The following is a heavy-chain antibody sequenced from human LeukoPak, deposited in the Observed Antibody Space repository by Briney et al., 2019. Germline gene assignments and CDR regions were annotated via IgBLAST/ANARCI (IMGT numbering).Heavy chain of an antibody. CDR3: ARTPDIAQFDY. J-gene: IGHJ4*02. CDR2: IRQDGREK. V-gene: IGHV3-7*05. D-gene: IGHD5-12*01. CDR1: GXSFSSYW. Sequence: GGSLRLSCVASGXSFSSYWMSWVRQAPGRGLEWVASIRQDGREKYYVDSVKDRFTISRDNAKNSLYLQMNSLRAEDTAVYYCARTPDIAQFDYWDQETLVTVSS.